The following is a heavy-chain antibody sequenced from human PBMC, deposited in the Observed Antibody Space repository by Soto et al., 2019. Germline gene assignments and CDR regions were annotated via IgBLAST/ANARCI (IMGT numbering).Heavy chain of an antibody. J-gene: IGHJ6*02. Sequence: QVQLQESGPGLVKPSGTLSLTCAVSGGSISSSNCWSWVRQPPGNGLEWIGEIYHTGSTNYNRSLRSRVTISVDKSKNQFSLKLRSVPAADTAVYYCARVSGSYYYGMDVWGQGTTVTVSS. CDR1: GGSISSSNC. CDR2: IYHTGST. CDR3: ARVSGSYYYGMDV. V-gene: IGHV4-4*02. D-gene: IGHD1-26*01.